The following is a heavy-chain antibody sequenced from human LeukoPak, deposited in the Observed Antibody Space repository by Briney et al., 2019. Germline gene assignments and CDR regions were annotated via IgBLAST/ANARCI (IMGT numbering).Heavy chain of an antibody. V-gene: IGHV3-30*04. CDR1: GFTLSSYP. J-gene: IGHJ4*02. CDR3: AREGLSRLFDLDY. CDR2: ILYDGNEK. Sequence: TGGSLRLSCAASGFTLSSYPMLWVRQAPGEGLEGVAAILYDGNEKFYADSVKGRFTISRDNSESTLYLQINSLRAEDTAVFYCAREGLSRLFDLDYWGQGTLVTVSS. D-gene: IGHD3-9*01.